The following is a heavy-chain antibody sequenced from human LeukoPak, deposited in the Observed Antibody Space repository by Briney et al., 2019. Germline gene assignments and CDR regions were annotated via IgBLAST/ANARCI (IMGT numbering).Heavy chain of an antibody. J-gene: IGHJ4*02. Sequence: ASVKVSCKASGYTFTGYYMHWVRQAPGQGLEWMGRINPNSGGTNYAQKFQGRVTMTRDTSISTAYMELSRLRSGDTAVYYCARAGSLYCSGGSCFLNFDYWGQGTLVTVSS. CDR3: ARAGSLYCSGGSCFLNFDY. CDR2: INPNSGGT. D-gene: IGHD2-15*01. V-gene: IGHV1-2*06. CDR1: GYTFTGYY.